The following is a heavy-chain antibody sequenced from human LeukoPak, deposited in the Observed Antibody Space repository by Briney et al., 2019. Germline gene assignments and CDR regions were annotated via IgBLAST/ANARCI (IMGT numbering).Heavy chain of an antibody. CDR1: GYTFTGYY. Sequence: ASVKVSCKASGYTFTGYYMHWVRQAPGQGLEWMGRINPNSGGTNYAQKFQGRVTMTRDTSISTAYMELSRLRSDDTAVYHCARTHICYDSSGYYYYFDYWGQGTLVTVSS. CDR2: INPNSGGT. D-gene: IGHD3-22*01. CDR3: ARTHICYDSSGYYYYFDY. V-gene: IGHV1-2*06. J-gene: IGHJ4*02.